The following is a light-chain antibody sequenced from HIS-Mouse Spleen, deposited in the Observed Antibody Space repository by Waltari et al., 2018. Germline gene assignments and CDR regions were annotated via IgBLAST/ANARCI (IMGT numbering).Light chain of an antibody. CDR1: SSHVGSYNL. V-gene: IGLV2-23*03. Sequence: QSALTQPASVSGSPGQSITIPCTGTSSHVGSYNLVSWYQQHPGKAPKLMIYEGSKRPSGVSNRFSGSKSGNTASLTISGLQAEDEADYYCCSYAGSSTFVVFGGGTKLTVL. J-gene: IGLJ2*01. CDR3: CSYAGSSTFVV. CDR2: EGS.